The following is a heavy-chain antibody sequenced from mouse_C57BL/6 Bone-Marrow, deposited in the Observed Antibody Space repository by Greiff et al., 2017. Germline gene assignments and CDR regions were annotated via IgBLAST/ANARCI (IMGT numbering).Heavy chain of an antibody. CDR2: IYPRDGST. CDR1: GYTFTDPT. J-gene: IGHJ1*03. Sequence: QVQLQPSDAELVKPGASVKISCKVSGYTFTDPTIHWMKQRPEQGLEWIGYIYPRDGSTKYNEKFKGKATLTADQSSSTAYMQLNSLTAEDSAVYFCASSCGSSPRWYFDVWGTGTTVTVSS. CDR3: ASSCGSSPRWYFDV. V-gene: IGHV1-78*01. D-gene: IGHD1-1*01.